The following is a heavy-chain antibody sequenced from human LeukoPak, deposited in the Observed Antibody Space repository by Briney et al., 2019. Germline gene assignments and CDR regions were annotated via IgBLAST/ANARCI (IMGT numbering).Heavy chain of an antibody. Sequence: SQTLSLTCAVSGGSISSGGYSWSWIRRPPGKGLEWIGYIYHSGSTYYNPSLKSRVTISVDRSKNQFSLKLSSVTAADTAVYYCASQRDDYVWGSYRRYFDYWGQGTLVTVSS. CDR3: ASQRDDYVWGSYRRYFDY. CDR1: GGSISSGGYS. V-gene: IGHV4-30-2*01. CDR2: IYHSGST. J-gene: IGHJ4*02. D-gene: IGHD3-16*02.